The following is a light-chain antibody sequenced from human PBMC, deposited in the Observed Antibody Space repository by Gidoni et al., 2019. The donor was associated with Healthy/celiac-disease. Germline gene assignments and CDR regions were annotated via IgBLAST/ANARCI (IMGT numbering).Light chain of an antibody. Sequence: DIQMTQSPSSVTAYVGDRVTITCRASQGISSWLAWCQQKPGKAPKLLIYAASSLQSGVPSRFSGSGSGTDFTLTISSVQPEDFATYYCQQANRFPYTFGQGTKLEIK. CDR3: QQANRFPYT. V-gene: IGKV1-12*01. CDR2: AAS. J-gene: IGKJ2*01. CDR1: QGISSW.